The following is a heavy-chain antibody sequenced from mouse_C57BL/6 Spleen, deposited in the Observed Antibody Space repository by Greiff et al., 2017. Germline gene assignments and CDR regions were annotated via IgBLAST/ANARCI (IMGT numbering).Heavy chain of an antibody. CDR1: GFTFSSYG. CDR3: ARLVGDAMDY. D-gene: IGHD1-3*01. Sequence: EVKLVESGGDLVKPGGSLKLSCAASGFTFSSYGMSWVRQTPDKRLEWVATISSGGSYTYYPDSVKGRFTISRDTAKNTLYLQMSRLKDEDTAMYYCARLVGDAMDYWGQGTSVTVSS. J-gene: IGHJ4*01. CDR2: ISSGGSYT. V-gene: IGHV5-6*01.